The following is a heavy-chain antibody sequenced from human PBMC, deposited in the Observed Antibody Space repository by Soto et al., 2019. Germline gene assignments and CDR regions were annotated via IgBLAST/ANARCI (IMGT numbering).Heavy chain of an antibody. D-gene: IGHD6-19*01. CDR1: GYTFISYD. J-gene: IGHJ4*02. CDR3: ARGGRSGWYDANEY. CDR2: MSPGSENT. V-gene: IGHV1-8*01. Sequence: QVQLVQSGAEVKKVGASVKVSCKASGYTFISYDINWVRQAKGQGLEWMGQMSPGSENTRYAQKFQGRVTMTSDTSTNTAYMEVSNLRSEDAAVYFCARGGRSGWYDANEYWGQGTLVSVSS.